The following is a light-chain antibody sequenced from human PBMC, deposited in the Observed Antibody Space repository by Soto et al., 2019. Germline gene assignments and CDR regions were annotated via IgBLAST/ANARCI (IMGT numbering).Light chain of an antibody. J-gene: IGLJ3*02. Sequence: QSALTQPASVSGSPGQSITISCTGTSSDVGYYNYVSWYQQHPGKAPKLMISEVTTRPSGVSDRFSGSKSGNTASLTISGLQAEDDAHYYFSSYTTAYTQVFGGGTKLTVL. CDR1: SSDVGYYNY. CDR2: EVT. V-gene: IGLV2-14*01. CDR3: SSYTTAYTQV.